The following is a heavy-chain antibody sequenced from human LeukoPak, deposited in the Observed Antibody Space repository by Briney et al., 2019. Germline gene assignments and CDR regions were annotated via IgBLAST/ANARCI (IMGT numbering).Heavy chain of an antibody. CDR2: ITPIFGTA. D-gene: IGHD2-2*01. Sequence: ASVKVSCKASGGTFSSYAISWVRQAPGQGLEWMGRITPIFGTANYAQKFQGRVTITTDESTSTAYMELSSLRSEDTAVYYCAVFRVVPAATNWFDPWGQGTLVTVSS. CDR1: GGTFSSYA. CDR3: AVFRVVPAATNWFDP. V-gene: IGHV1-69*05. J-gene: IGHJ5*02.